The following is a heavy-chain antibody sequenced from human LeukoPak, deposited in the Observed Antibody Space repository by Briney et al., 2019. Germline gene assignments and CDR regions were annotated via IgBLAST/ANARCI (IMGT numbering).Heavy chain of an antibody. CDR3: ARGIPATMVRGVINDAFDI. CDR1: GYTFSSYA. CDR2: INTNTGNP. J-gene: IGHJ3*02. D-gene: IGHD3-10*01. Sequence: GASVKVSCKASGYTFSSYAMHWVRQAPGQGLEWMGWINTNTGNPTYAQGFTGRFVFSLDTSVSTAYLQISSLKAEDTAVYYCARGIPATMVRGVINDAFDIWGQGTMVTVSS. V-gene: IGHV7-4-1*02.